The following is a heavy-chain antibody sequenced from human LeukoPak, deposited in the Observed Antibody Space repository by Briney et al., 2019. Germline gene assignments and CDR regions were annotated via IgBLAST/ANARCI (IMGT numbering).Heavy chain of an antibody. CDR3: ARDLGSYQDY. J-gene: IGHJ4*02. CDR2: ISYDGSNK. CDR1: GFTFSSYA. D-gene: IGHD5-18*01. Sequence: GGSLRLSCAASGFTFSSYAMHWVRQAPGKGLEWVAVISYDGSNKYYADSVKGRFTISRDNSKNTLYLQMNSLRAEDTAVYYCARDLGSYQDYWGQGTLVTVSS. V-gene: IGHV3-30*04.